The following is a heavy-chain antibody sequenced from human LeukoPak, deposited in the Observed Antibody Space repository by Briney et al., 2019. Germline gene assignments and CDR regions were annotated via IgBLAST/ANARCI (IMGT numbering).Heavy chain of an antibody. CDR2: ISSSSSSYI. CDR3: ARDLEYCGGDCYPLFDY. V-gene: IGHV3-21*01. D-gene: IGHD2-21*02. J-gene: IGHJ4*02. CDR1: GFTFSDYA. Sequence: GRSLRLSCTASGFTFSDYAMTWVRQAPGKGLEWVSSISSSSSSYIYYADSVKGRFTISRDNAKNSLYLQMNSLRAEDTAVYYCARDLEYCGGDCYPLFDYWGRGTLVTVSS.